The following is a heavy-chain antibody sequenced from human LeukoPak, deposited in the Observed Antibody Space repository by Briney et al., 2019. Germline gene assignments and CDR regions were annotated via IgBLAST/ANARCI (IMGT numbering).Heavy chain of an antibody. Sequence: PGGSLRPSCAASGFTFSNSWMAWVRQAPGKGLEWVANIKQDGSTKHYADSLKDRFTISRDNRKNLLYVQMNSLRADDTAVYYCARDTDGSLDYWGQGILVTVAS. D-gene: IGHD1-26*01. J-gene: IGHJ4*02. CDR1: GFTFSNSW. CDR2: IKQDGSTK. CDR3: ARDTDGSLDY. V-gene: IGHV3-7*01.